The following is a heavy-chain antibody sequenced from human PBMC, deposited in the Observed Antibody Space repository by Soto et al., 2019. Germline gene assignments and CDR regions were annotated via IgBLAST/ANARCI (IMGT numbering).Heavy chain of an antibody. Sequence: PSQTLSLTCTVSGGSISSYYWSWIRQPPGKGLEWIGYIYYSGSTNYNPSLKSRVTISVDTSKNQFSLKLGSVTAADTAVYYCARHHYTGLQSFYNWFDPWGQGTLVTVSS. CDR2: IYYSGST. J-gene: IGHJ5*02. V-gene: IGHV4-59*08. CDR1: GGSISSYY. D-gene: IGHD2-2*02. CDR3: ARHHYTGLQSFYNWFDP.